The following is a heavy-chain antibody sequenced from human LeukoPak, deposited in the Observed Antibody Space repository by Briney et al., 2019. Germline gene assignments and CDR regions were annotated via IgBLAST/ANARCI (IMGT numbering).Heavy chain of an antibody. V-gene: IGHV4-59*01. CDR1: GGSISSYY. J-gene: IGHJ3*01. CDR2: IYYSGST. Sequence: SETLSLTCTVSGGSISSYYWSWFRQPPGKGLEWIGYIYYSGSTNYNPSLKSRVTISVDTSDENHFSLKLNSVTAADTAVYYCARGLAGYSGGDDAFDAWGQGTVVIVSS. CDR3: ARGLAGYSGGDDAFDA. D-gene: IGHD6-19*01.